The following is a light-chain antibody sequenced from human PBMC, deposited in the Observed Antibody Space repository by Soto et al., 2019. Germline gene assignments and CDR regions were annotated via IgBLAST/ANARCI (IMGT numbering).Light chain of an antibody. Sequence: EIVLTQSPGTLSLSPGERATLSCRASQSINTRYSAWYQQKPGQPPRLLIYATSSRAPGIPDRFSGSGSGTDFTLTISRLEPEDFAVYYCQQYDDSARYKFGKRTNLDSK. J-gene: IGKJ2*01. CDR3: QQYDDSARYK. V-gene: IGKV3-20*01. CDR1: QSINTRY. CDR2: ATS.